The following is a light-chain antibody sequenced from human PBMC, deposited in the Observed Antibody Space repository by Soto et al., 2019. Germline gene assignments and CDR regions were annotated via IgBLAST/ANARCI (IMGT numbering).Light chain of an antibody. Sequence: SVLTQAPSVSWTPGQRVTITCSGSSSNIGRNSVNWYQHLPGTAPKLLTHGNNHRPSGVPDRFSGSKSGTSASLAISGLQPEDEADYCCAAWDDSLNEYVFGDGTKVTVL. CDR1: SSNIGRNS. J-gene: IGLJ1*01. CDR2: GNN. CDR3: AAWDDSLNEYV. V-gene: IGLV1-44*01.